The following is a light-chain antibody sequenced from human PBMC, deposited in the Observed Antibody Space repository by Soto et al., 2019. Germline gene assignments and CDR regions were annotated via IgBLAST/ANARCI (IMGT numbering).Light chain of an antibody. J-gene: IGLJ1*01. Sequence: QSVLTQAAFVSGSPGQLITISCTGTSRDVGSYNLVSSYQQHPGKAPKLMIYEGSKRPSGVSNRFSGSKSGNTASLIISGLQAEDEADYYCCSYAGSSTYVFGTGTKVTV. CDR2: EGS. V-gene: IGLV2-23*01. CDR3: CSYAGSSTYV. CDR1: SRDVGSYNL.